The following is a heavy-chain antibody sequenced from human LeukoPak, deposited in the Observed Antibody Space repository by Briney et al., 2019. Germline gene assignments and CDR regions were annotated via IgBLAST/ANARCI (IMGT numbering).Heavy chain of an antibody. V-gene: IGHV3-30*04. CDR1: GFTFSSYA. D-gene: IGHD1-26*01. CDR2: ISYDGSNK. Sequence: GRSLRLSCAASGFTFSSYAMHWVRQAPGKGLEWVAVISYDGSNKYYADSVKGRFTISRDNSKNTLYLQMNSLRAEDTAVYYCARALSGSYYAWDYWGQGTLVTVSS. J-gene: IGHJ4*02. CDR3: ARALSGSYYAWDY.